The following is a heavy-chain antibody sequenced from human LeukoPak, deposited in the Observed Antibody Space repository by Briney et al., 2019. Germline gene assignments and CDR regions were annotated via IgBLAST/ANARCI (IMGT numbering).Heavy chain of an antibody. J-gene: IGHJ1*01. Sequence: SETLSLTCTVSGGSISSYYWSWIRQPPGKGLEWIGYISYSGTANYNPSLKSRVTISVDTSKNQFSLKLSSVTAADTAVYYCARDSNRLSKYFQHWGQGTLVTVSS. CDR2: ISYSGTA. CDR3: ARDSNRLSKYFQH. D-gene: IGHD1-14*01. CDR1: GGSISSYY. V-gene: IGHV4-59*12.